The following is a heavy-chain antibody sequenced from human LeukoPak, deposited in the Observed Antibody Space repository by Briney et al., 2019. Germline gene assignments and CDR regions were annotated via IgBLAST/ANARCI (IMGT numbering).Heavy chain of an antibody. Sequence: GGSLRLSCVASGYTFSSYGMHWVRQAPGKGLQWVAVIWYDESKRYYTDSVKGRFTISRDVSKNTLYLQMNSLRAEDTAMYYCARDGGIGLDYWGQGTLVTVSS. J-gene: IGHJ4*02. CDR1: GYTFSSYG. CDR3: ARDGGIGLDY. CDR2: IWYDESKR. D-gene: IGHD2-21*01. V-gene: IGHV3-33*01.